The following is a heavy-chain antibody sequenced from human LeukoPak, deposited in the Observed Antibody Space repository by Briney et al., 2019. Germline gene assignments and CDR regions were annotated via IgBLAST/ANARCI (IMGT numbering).Heavy chain of an antibody. V-gene: IGHV4-34*01. D-gene: IGHD3-10*01. J-gene: IGHJ5*02. Sequence: SETLSLTCAVSGGSFSGYYWSWIRQPPGKGLEWIGEINHSGSTNYNPSLKSRVTISVDTSKNQFSLKLSSVTAADTAVDYCARRVMVRGVIYRLGFDPWGQGTLVTVSS. CDR1: GGSFSGYY. CDR2: INHSGST. CDR3: ARRVMVRGVIYRLGFDP.